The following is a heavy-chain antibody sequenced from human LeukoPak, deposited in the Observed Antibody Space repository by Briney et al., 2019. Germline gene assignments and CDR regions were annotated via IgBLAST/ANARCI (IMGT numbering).Heavy chain of an antibody. CDR3: ARFARAWGY. D-gene: IGHD1-26*01. J-gene: IGHJ4*02. Sequence: SETLSLTCAVYGGSFSGYYWSWIRQPPGKGLEWIGEINHSGSTNYNPSLKSRVTISVDTSKNQFSLKLSSVTAADTAVYYCARFARAWGYWAQGTLVTVPS. CDR1: GGSFSGYY. CDR2: INHSGST. V-gene: IGHV4-34*01.